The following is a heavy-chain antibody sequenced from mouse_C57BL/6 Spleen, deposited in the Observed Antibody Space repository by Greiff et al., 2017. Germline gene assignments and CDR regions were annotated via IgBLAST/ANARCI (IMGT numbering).Heavy chain of an antibody. V-gene: IGHV5-16*01. J-gene: IGHJ1*03. CDR3: ARQSVESYWDFDV. D-gene: IGHD1-1*01. Sequence: EVKLMESEGGLVQPGSSMKLSCTASGFTFSDYYMAWVRQVPEKGLEWVANINYDGSSTYYLDSLKSRFIISRDNAKNILYLQRSSLESEDTATXYRARQSVESYWDFDVWGTGTTVTVSS. CDR1: GFTFSDYY. CDR2: INYDGSST.